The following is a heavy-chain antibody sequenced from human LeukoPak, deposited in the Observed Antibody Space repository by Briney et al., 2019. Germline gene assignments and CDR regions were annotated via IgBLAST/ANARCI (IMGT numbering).Heavy chain of an antibody. V-gene: IGHV3-53*01. Sequence: QPGGSLRLSCAASGFTFSEFEMNWVRQAPGKGLEWVSVIYSGGSTYYADSVKGRFTISRDNSKNTLYLQMNSLRAEDTAVYYCARDLRSDDYGGTHWGQGTLVTVSS. D-gene: IGHD4-23*01. CDR2: IYSGGST. CDR1: GFTFSEFE. CDR3: ARDLRSDDYGGTH. J-gene: IGHJ4*02.